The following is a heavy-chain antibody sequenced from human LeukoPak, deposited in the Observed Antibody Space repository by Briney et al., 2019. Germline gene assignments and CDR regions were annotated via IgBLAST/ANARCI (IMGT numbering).Heavy chain of an antibody. CDR3: AKIRRPTLWFEPSAWFDP. V-gene: IGHV3-23*01. CDR1: GFTFSSYA. D-gene: IGHD3-10*01. CDR2: ISGSGGST. J-gene: IGHJ5*02. Sequence: GGSLRLSCAASGFTFSSYAMSWVLQAPGKGLEWVSAISGSGGSTYYADSVKGRFTISRDNSKNTLYLQMNSLRAEDTAVYYCAKIRRPTLWFEPSAWFDPWGQGTLVTVSS.